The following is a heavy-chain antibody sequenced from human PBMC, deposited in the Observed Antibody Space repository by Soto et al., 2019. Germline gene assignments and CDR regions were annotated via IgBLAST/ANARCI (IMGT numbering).Heavy chain of an antibody. D-gene: IGHD3-10*01. CDR1: GFSLSTSGVG. CDR3: AHSRGLGELLFDY. CDR2: IYWDNDN. V-gene: IGHV2-5*02. Sequence: QITLKESGPTLVKPTQTLTLTCTFSGFSLSTSGVGVGWIRQSPGKALEWLALIYWDNDNRYSPSLKSSLTITKDTSKNQVVLTGTNVVPVATATYYCAHSRGLGELLFDYWGQGALVTVSS. J-gene: IGHJ4*02.